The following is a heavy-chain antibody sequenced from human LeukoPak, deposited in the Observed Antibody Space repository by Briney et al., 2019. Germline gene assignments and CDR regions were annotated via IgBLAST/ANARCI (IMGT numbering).Heavy chain of an antibody. V-gene: IGHV4-61*02. CDR2: IYTSGST. J-gene: IGHJ6*02. Sequence: SETLSLTCTVSGGSISSGSYYWSWIRQPAGKGLEWIGRIYTSGSTNYNPSLKSRVTISVDTSKNRFSLKLSSVTAADTAVYYCARNIAARTDYYYGMDVWGQGTTVTVSS. D-gene: IGHD6-6*01. CDR3: ARNIAARTDYYYGMDV. CDR1: GGSISSGSYY.